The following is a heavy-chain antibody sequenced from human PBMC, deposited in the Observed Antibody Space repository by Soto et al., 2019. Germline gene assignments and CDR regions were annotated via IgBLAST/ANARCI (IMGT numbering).Heavy chain of an antibody. J-gene: IGHJ5*02. CDR3: ARPRIAAAGGSRGFDP. CDR1: GGTFSSYA. V-gene: IGHV1-69*13. Sequence: SVKVSCKASGGTFSSYAISWVRQAPGQGLEWMGGIIPIFGTANYAQKFQGRVTITADESTSTAYMELSSLRSEDTAVYYCARPRIAAAGGSRGFDPWGQGTLVTVSS. CDR2: IIPIFGTA. D-gene: IGHD6-13*01.